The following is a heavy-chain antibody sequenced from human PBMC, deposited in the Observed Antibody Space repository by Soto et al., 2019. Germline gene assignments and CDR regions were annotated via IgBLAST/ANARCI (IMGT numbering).Heavy chain of an antibody. V-gene: IGHV4-30-4*01. D-gene: IGHD3-10*01. Sequence: LSLTCTVSGGSISSGDYYWSWIRQPPGKGLEWIGYIYYSGSTYYNPSLKSRVTISVDTSKNQFSLKLSSVTAADTAVYYCARVSYYYGSGSYLFDYWGQGTLVTVSS. CDR1: GGSISSGDYY. CDR3: ARVSYYYGSGSYLFDY. CDR2: IYYSGST. J-gene: IGHJ4*02.